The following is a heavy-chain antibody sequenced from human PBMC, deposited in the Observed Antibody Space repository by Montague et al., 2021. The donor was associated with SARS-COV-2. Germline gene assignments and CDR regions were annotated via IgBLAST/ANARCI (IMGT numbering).Heavy chain of an antibody. V-gene: IGHV4-39*07. CDR1: GGSISSSSYY. CDR3: AKFRWCRDGFDY. Sequence: SETLSLTCTVSGGSISSSSYYWGWIRQPPGKGLEWIGSIYYSGSTYYNPSLKSRVTISVDTSKNQFSLKLSSVTAADTAVYYCAKFRWCRDGFDYWGQGTLVTVSS. D-gene: IGHD4/OR15-4a*01. J-gene: IGHJ4*02. CDR2: IYYSGST.